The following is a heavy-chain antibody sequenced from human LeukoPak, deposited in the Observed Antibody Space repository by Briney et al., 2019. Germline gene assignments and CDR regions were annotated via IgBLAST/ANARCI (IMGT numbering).Heavy chain of an antibody. CDR2: INHSGST. Sequence: SETLSLTCAVYGGSFSGYYWSWTRQPPGKGLEWIGEINHSGSTNYNPSLKSRVTISVDTSKNQFSLKLSSVTAADTAVYYCARGSPYDIAARLAVWGQGTLVTVSS. D-gene: IGHD6-6*01. CDR3: ARGSPYDIAARLAV. CDR1: GGSFSGYY. V-gene: IGHV4-34*01. J-gene: IGHJ4*02.